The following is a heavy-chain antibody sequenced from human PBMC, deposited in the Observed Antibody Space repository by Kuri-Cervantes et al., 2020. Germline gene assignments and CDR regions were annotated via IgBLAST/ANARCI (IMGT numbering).Heavy chain of an antibody. CDR2: IYYSGST. CDR1: GGSFSGYY. V-gene: IGHV4-59*01. Sequence: ESLKISCAVYGGSFSGYYWSWIRQPPGKGLEWIGYIYYSGSTNYNPSLKSRVTISVDTSKNQFSLKLSSVTAADTAVYYCARDLNPWGQGTLVTVSS. J-gene: IGHJ5*02. CDR3: ARDLNP.